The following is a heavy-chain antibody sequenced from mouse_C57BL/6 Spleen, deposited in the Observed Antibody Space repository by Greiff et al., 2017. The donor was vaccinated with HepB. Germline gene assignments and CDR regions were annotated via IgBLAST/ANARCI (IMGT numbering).Heavy chain of an antibody. Sequence: EVQLQQSGTVLARPGASVKMSCKTSGYTFTSYWMHWVKQRPGQGLEWIGAIYPGNSDTSYNQKFKGKAKLTAVTSASTAYMELSSLTNEDSAVYYCTRREFYDQAMDYWGQGTSVTVSS. CDR1: GYTFTSYW. D-gene: IGHD2-3*01. CDR2: IYPGNSDT. CDR3: TRREFYDQAMDY. V-gene: IGHV1-5*01. J-gene: IGHJ4*01.